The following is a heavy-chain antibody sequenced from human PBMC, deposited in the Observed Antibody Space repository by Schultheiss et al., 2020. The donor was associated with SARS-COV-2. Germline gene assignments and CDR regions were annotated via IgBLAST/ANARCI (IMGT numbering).Heavy chain of an antibody. J-gene: IGHJ4*02. Sequence: GGSLRLSCVASGFNFSRYEMNWVRQAPGKGLEWVSYISSSGNIKYYADSVKGRFTISRDNAKNSLYLEMNSLRAEDTGVYYCARETGVRIDYWGQGTLVTVSS. D-gene: IGHD3-16*02. V-gene: IGHV3-48*03. CDR1: GFNFSRYE. CDR2: ISSSGNIK. CDR3: ARETGVRIDY.